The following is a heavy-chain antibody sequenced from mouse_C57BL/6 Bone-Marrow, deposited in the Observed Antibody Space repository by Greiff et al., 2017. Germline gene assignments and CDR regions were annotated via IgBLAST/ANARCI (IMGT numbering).Heavy chain of an antibody. V-gene: IGHV5-4*03. CDR3: ARRWLLGYFDY. D-gene: IGHD2-3*01. Sequence: EVKLQESGGGLVKPGGSLKLSCAASGFTFSSYAMSWVRQTPETRLEWVATISDGGSYTYYPDNVKGRFTISRDNAKNNLYLQMSHLKSEDTAMYYCARRWLLGYFDYWGQGTTLTVSS. CDR1: GFTFSSYA. J-gene: IGHJ2*01. CDR2: ISDGGSYT.